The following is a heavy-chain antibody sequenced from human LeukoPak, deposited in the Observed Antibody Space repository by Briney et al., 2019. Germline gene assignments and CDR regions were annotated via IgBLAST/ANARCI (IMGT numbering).Heavy chain of an antibody. V-gene: IGHV3-11*04. CDR3: ARDYSSSDRKDY. J-gene: IGHJ4*02. Sequence: TSGGSLRLSCAASGFTFSDYYMSWIRQAPGKGLEWVSYISSSGSTIYYADSVKGRFTISRDNAKNSLYLQMNSLRDEDTAVYYCARDYSSSDRKDYWGQGTLVTVSS. CDR1: GFTFSDYY. CDR2: ISSSGSTI. D-gene: IGHD6-6*01.